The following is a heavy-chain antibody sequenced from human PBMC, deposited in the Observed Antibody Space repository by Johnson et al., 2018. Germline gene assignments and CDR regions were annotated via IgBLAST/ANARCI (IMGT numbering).Heavy chain of an antibody. D-gene: IGHD3-22*01. CDR3: AKMERISIIVVVINPPYYGMDV. CDR1: GFTFSSYA. CDR2: ISGSGGST. Sequence: VQLVQSGGGLVQPGGSLRLSCAASGFTFSSYAMSWVRQAPGKGLEWVPAISGSGGSTSYADSVKGRFTIPRDNSKNTLYPQMNILRAEDTAVYYWAKMERISIIVVVINPPYYGMDVWGQGTTVTVSS. J-gene: IGHJ6*02. V-gene: IGHV3-23*04.